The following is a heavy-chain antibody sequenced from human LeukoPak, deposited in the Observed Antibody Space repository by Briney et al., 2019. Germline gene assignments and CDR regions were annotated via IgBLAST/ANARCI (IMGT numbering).Heavy chain of an antibody. CDR2: IYSGGST. Sequence: GGSLRLSCAASGFTVSSNYMSWVRQAPGKGLEWVSVIYSGGSTYYADSVKGRFTISRDNSKNTLYLQMNSLRAEDTAVYYCARDLAVEDYPSDGMDVWGQGTTVTVSS. CDR1: GFTVSSNY. V-gene: IGHV3-53*01. D-gene: IGHD4-11*01. CDR3: ARDLAVEDYPSDGMDV. J-gene: IGHJ6*02.